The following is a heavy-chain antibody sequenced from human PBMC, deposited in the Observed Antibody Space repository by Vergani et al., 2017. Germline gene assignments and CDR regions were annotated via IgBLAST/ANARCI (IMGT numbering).Heavy chain of an antibody. J-gene: IGHJ4*02. V-gene: IGHV5-51*01. CDR2: IYPGDSDT. CDR3: ARAGWYCSSTSCFYFDY. D-gene: IGHD2-2*01. CDR1: GHSFTSYW. Sequence: EVQLVQSGAEVKKPGESLKISCKGSGHSFTSYWIGWVRQMPGKGLEWMGIIYPGDSDTRYSPSFQGQVTISADKSISTAYLQWSSLKASDTAMYYCARAGWYCSSTSCFYFDYWGQGTLVTVSS.